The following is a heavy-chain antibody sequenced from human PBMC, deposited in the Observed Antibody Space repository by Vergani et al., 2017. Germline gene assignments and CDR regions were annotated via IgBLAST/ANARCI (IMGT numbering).Heavy chain of an antibody. V-gene: IGHV4-34*01. CDR3: ARGEVRGIAASRYYYYYYMDV. Sequence: QVQLQQWGAGLLKPSETLSLTCAVYGGSFSGYYWSWIRQPPGKGLEWIGEINHSGSTNYNPSLKSRVTISVDTSKHQFSLKLSSVTAADTAVYYCARGEVRGIAASRYYYYYYMDVWGKGTTVTGSS. CDR2: INHSGST. CDR1: GGSFSGYY. D-gene: IGHD6-25*01. J-gene: IGHJ6*03.